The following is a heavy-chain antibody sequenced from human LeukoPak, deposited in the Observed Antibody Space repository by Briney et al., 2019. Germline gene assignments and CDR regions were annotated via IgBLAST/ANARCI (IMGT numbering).Heavy chain of an antibody. CDR2: MNPNSGNT. CDR3: VRGYSYGFYFDY. J-gene: IGHJ4*02. CDR1: GYTFTSYD. D-gene: IGHD5-18*01. V-gene: IGHV1-8*01. Sequence: ASVKVSCKASGYTFTSYDINWVRQATGQGLEWMGWMNPNSGNTGYAQKFQGRVTMTRNTSISTAYLELSNLRSDDTAAHYCVRGYSYGFYFDYRGQGSLVTVSS.